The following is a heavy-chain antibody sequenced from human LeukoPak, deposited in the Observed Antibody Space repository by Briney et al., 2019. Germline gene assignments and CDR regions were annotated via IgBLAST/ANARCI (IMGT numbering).Heavy chain of an antibody. Sequence: ASVKVSCKASGYTFTSYDINWVRQAPGQGLEWMGWMNPNSGNTGYAQKFQGRVTMTRNTSISTAYMELSSLRSEDTAVYYCARLRPVFLRLRHKDAFDIWGQGTMVTVSS. CDR3: ARLRPVFLRLRHKDAFDI. J-gene: IGHJ3*02. CDR2: MNPNSGNT. D-gene: IGHD4-17*01. V-gene: IGHV1-8*01. CDR1: GYTFTSYD.